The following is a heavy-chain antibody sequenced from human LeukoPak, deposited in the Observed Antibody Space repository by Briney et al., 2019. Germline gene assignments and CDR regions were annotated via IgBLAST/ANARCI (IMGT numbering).Heavy chain of an antibody. Sequence: SVKVSCKASGGTFSSSAISWVRQAPGQGLEWMGRIIPIFGIANYAQKFQSRVTITADKSTSTAYMELSSLRSEDTAVYYCARDTYYCSGGSCYFYGFDYWGQGTLVTVSS. V-gene: IGHV1-69*04. J-gene: IGHJ4*02. CDR2: IIPIFGIA. D-gene: IGHD2-15*01. CDR3: ARDTYYCSGGSCYFYGFDY. CDR1: GGTFSSSA.